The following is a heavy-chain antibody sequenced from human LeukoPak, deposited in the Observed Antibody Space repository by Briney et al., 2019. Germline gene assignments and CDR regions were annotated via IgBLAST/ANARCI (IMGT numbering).Heavy chain of an antibody. CDR1: GYTFTGYY. D-gene: IGHD3-3*01. Sequence: ASVKVSCKASGYTFTGYYMHWVRQAPGQGLEWMGWMNANRGDTKYAEKFQGRVTMTSDTSISTAYMELFRLTSDDTAVYYCARDNFWSGYYIDYWGQGTLVTVSS. CDR3: ARDNFWSGYYIDY. J-gene: IGHJ4*02. V-gene: IGHV1-2*02. CDR2: MNANRGDT.